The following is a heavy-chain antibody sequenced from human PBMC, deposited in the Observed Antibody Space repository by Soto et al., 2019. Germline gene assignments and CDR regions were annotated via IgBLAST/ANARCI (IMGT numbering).Heavy chain of an antibody. V-gene: IGHV4-59*01. D-gene: IGHD3-10*01. Sequence: PSETLSLTCSVSGASITTYYWSWIRQPPGKGVEWIGSISYSGSTKYNPSLESRVMISLDTSKNQFSLRLTSVTAADTALYYCARDWDSSGLFDPWGQGALVTVSS. CDR3: ARDWDSSGLFDP. CDR1: GASITTYY. J-gene: IGHJ5*02. CDR2: ISYSGST.